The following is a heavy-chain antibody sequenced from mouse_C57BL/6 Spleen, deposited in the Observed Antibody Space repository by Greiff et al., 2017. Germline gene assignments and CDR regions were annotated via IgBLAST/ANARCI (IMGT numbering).Heavy chain of an antibody. CDR3: ARYGSDAMDY. D-gene: IGHD1-1*01. CDR1: GYTFTSYT. CDR2: INPSSGYT. V-gene: IGHV1-4*01. Sequence: QVQLQQSGAELARPGASVKMSCKASGYTFTSYTMHWVKQRPGQGLEWIGYINPSSGYTKYNQKFKDKATLTADKSSSTAYMQLSSLTSEDSAVYDCARYGSDAMDYWGQGTSVTVSS. J-gene: IGHJ4*01.